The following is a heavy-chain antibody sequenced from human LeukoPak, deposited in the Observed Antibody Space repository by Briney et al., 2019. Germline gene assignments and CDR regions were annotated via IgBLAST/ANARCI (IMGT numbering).Heavy chain of an antibody. D-gene: IGHD6-13*01. J-gene: IGHJ4*02. V-gene: IGHV3-21*01. CDR3: AREEGAAAGVDY. CDR1: GFTFCSYS. Sequence: GGSLRLSCAASGFTFCSYSMNWVRQAPGKGLEWVSSISSSSSYIYYADSVKGRFTISRDNAKNSLYLQMNSLRAEDTAVYYCAREEGAAAGVDYWGQGTLVTVSS. CDR2: ISSSSSYI.